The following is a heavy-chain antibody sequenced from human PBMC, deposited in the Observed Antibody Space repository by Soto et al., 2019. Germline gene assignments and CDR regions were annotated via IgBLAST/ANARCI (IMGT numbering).Heavy chain of an antibody. CDR1: GGTFSSYA. J-gene: IGHJ6*02. CDR3: AIPTMDYYYYYGMDV. Sequence: QVQLVQSGAEVKKPGSSVKVSCKASGGTFSSYAISWVRQAPGQGREWMGGIIPIFGTANYAQKFQGRVTITSDKYTSTSYMELSSLRSDDTAVYYCAIPTMDYYYYYGMDVCGQGTMVTVSS. V-gene: IGHV1-69*14. D-gene: IGHD3-10*01. CDR2: IIPIFGTA.